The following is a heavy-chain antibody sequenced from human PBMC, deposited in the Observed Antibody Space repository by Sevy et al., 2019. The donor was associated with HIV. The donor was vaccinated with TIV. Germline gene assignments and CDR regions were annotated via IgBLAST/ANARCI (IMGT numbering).Heavy chain of an antibody. CDR3: ARETVRGYSGYGAAFDI. D-gene: IGHD5-12*01. Sequence: GGSLRLSCAASGFTVSSNYMSWVRQAPGKGLEWVSVIYSGGSTYYADSVKSRFTISRDNSKNTLYLQMNSLRAEDTAVYYCARETVRGYSGYGAAFDIWGQGTMVTVSS. V-gene: IGHV3-53*01. J-gene: IGHJ3*02. CDR1: GFTVSSNY. CDR2: IYSGGST.